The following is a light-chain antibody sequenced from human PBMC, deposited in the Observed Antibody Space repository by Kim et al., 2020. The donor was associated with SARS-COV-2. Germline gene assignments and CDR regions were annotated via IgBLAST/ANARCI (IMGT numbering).Light chain of an antibody. CDR3: NSRDSSGNQAV. V-gene: IGLV3-19*01. CDR2: GKN. CDR1: SLRSFY. J-gene: IGLJ7*01. Sequence: SSELTQDPAVSVALGQTVRITCQGDSLRSFYASWYQQKPGQAPVLVIYGKNNRPSGIPDRFSGSNLGNTASLTITGAQAEDEADYYCNSRDSSGNQAVFG.